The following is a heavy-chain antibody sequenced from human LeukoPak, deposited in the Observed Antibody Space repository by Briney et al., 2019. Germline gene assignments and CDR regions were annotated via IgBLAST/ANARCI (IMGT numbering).Heavy chain of an antibody. J-gene: IGHJ6*02. V-gene: IGHV4-39*07. CDR3: ARETVTTFRSWYYYYGMDV. D-gene: IGHD4-17*01. Sequence: SETLSLTCTVSGGSISSSSYYWGWIRQPPGKGLEWIGSIYYSGSTYYNPSLKSRVTISVDTSKNQFSLKLSSVTAADTAVYYCARETVTTFRSWYYYYGMDVWGQGTTVTVSS. CDR2: IYYSGST. CDR1: GGSISSSSYY.